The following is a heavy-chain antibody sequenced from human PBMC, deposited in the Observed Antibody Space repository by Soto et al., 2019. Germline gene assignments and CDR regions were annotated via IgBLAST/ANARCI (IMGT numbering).Heavy chain of an antibody. J-gene: IGHJ4*02. V-gene: IGHV1-18*04. Sequence: QVQLVQSAGEVKKPGASVKVSCKTSGYTFSSYGITWVRQAPGQGPEWMGWISAYNGNKNYAQKFQGRVTMTTDTSTSTGYMELRSLRYDDTAMYYCVRDRVAEAGPFDYWGQGTLVTVSS. CDR3: VRDRVAEAGPFDY. CDR2: ISAYNGNK. D-gene: IGHD6-13*01. CDR1: GYTFSSYG.